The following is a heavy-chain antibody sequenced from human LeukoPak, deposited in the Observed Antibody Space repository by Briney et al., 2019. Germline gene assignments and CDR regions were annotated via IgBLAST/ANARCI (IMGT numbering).Heavy chain of an antibody. CDR2: IYTSGST. D-gene: IGHD6-19*01. CDR1: GDSISSYY. Sequence: SETLSLTCTVSGDSISSYYWNWIRQPAGKGLEWIGRIYTSGSTNYNPSLKSRVTISVDTSKNQFSLKLSSVTAADTAVYYCAREYLGIAVAGTFDYWGQGTLVTVSS. J-gene: IGHJ4*02. CDR3: AREYLGIAVAGTFDY. V-gene: IGHV4-4*07.